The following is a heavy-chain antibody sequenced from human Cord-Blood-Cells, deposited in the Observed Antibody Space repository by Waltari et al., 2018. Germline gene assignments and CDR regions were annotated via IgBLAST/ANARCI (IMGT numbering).Heavy chain of an antibody. D-gene: IGHD6-13*01. J-gene: IGHJ2*01. CDR2: SNLSGST. V-gene: IGHV4-34*01. Sequence: QVQLQQWGGGLLKPAETLSLTCAVYGGSFSGSYWSWIRQPPGQGLEWIGQSNLSGSTNYNTYLKSRVTISVDTSKNQFSLRLRSVTAADTAVYYCARGIGSWYWYFDPRGRGTQVTVSS. CDR3: ARGIGSWYWYFDP. CDR1: GGSFSGSY.